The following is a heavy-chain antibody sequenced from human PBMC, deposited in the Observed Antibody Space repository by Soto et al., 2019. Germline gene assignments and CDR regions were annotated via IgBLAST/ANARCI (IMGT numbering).Heavy chain of an antibody. V-gene: IGHV1-2*04. CDR3: ARGGVGTMDYYYGMDV. CDR2: INPNSGGT. Sequence: ASVKVSCKASGYTFTGYYMHWVRQAPGQGLEWMGWINPNSGGTNYAQKFQGWVTMTRDTSISTAYMELSRLRSDDTAVYYCARGGVGTMDYYYGMDVWGQGTTVTVS. D-gene: IGHD1-26*01. CDR1: GYTFTGYY. J-gene: IGHJ6*02.